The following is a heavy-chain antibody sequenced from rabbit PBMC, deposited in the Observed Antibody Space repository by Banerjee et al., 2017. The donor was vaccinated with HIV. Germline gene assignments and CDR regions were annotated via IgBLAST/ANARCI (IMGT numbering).Heavy chain of an antibody. CDR2: IYTGSAGGI. CDR3: ARDVAGVAAYAFYFNL. CDR1: GFDLTTYYY. J-gene: IGHJ4*01. Sequence: QAQLVESGGDLVKPEGSLTLTCTASGFDLTTYYYMCWVRQAPGKGLEWIACIYTGSAGGIYYASWAKGRFTISKTSSTTVTLQMTSLTAADTATYFCARDVAGVAAYAFYFNLWGPGTLVTVS. V-gene: IGHV1S45*01. D-gene: IGHD6-1*01.